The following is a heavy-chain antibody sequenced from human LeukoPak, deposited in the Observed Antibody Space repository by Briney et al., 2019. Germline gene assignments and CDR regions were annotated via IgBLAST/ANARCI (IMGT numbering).Heavy chain of an antibody. CDR3: ARDAYYDFWSGYPRYFDY. CDR1: GVNFSSYW. CDR2: IKQDGSEE. D-gene: IGHD3-3*01. V-gene: IGHV3-7*01. J-gene: IGHJ4*02. Sequence: GGSLRLSCAVSGVNFSSYWMSWVRQAPGKGLEWVANIKQDGSEEYYVDSVKGRFTISSDNAKNSLYLQMNSLRAEDTAVYYCARDAYYDFWSGYPRYFDYWGQGTLVTVSS.